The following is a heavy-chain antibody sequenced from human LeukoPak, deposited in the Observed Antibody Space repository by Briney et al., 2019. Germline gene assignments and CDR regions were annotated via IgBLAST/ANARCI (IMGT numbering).Heavy chain of an antibody. CDR1: GGSISSSNW. V-gene: IGHV4-4*02. Sequence: PSGTLSLTCAVSGGSISSSNWWSWVRQPPGKGLQWIGETYHSGSTNYNPSLKSGVTISVDKSKNQFSLKLSSVTAADTAVYYCARVTAMGKGRGYYFDYWGQGTLVTVSS. J-gene: IGHJ4*02. CDR3: ARVTAMGKGRGYYFDY. CDR2: TYHSGST. D-gene: IGHD5-18*01.